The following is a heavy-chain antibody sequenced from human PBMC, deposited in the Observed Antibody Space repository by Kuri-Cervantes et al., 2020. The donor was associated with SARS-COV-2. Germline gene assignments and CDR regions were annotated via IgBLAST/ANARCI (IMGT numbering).Heavy chain of an antibody. J-gene: IGHJ2*01. CDR2: IWYDGSNK. Sequence: GGSLRLSCAASGFTFSSYGMHWVRQAPGEGLEWVAVIWYDGSNKYYADSVKGRFTISRDNSKNTLYLQMNSLRAEDTAVYYCAKDNSENGRGYWYFDLWGRGTLVTVSS. CDR1: GFTFSSYG. V-gene: IGHV3-33*06. CDR3: AKDNSENGRGYWYFDL. D-gene: IGHD1-1*01.